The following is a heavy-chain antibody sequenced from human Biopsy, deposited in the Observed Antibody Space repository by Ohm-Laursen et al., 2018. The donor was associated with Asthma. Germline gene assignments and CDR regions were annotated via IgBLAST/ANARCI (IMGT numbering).Heavy chain of an antibody. CDR3: ARTYYDFLTGQVNDAFAM. V-gene: IGHV1-3*01. J-gene: IGHJ3*02. CDR1: GYTFINYA. D-gene: IGHD3-9*01. CDR2: INAVNGNT. Sequence: EASVKVSCKASGYTFINYAIHWVRQAPGQRLEWMGWINAVNGNTKYSQKFQGRVTISRDTSASTAYMDLSSLRSEDTAVYYCARTYYDFLTGQVNDAFAMWGQGTMVTVSS.